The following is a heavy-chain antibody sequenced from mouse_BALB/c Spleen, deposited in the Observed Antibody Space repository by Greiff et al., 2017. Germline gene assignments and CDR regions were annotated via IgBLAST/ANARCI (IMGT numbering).Heavy chain of an antibody. V-gene: IGHV2-9*02. CDR1: GFSLTSYG. J-gene: IGHJ1*01. Sequence: VQLVESGPGLVAPSQSLSITCTVSGFSLTSYGVHWVRQPPGKGLEWLGVIWAGGSTNYNSALMSRLSISKDNSKSQVFLKMNSLQTDDTAMYYCARDLSYWYFDVWGAGTTVTVSS. CDR2: IWAGGST. CDR3: ARDLSYWYFDV.